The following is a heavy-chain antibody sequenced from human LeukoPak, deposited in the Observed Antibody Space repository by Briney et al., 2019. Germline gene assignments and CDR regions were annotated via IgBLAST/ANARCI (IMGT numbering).Heavy chain of an antibody. J-gene: IGHJ3*02. Sequence: ASVKVSCKASGYTFTGYYMHWVRQAPGQGLEWMGWISAYNGNTNYAQKLQGRVTMTTDTSTSTAYMELRSLRSDDTAVYYCARDSYYDFWSGYSHDAFDIWGQGTMVTVSS. V-gene: IGHV1-18*04. CDR1: GYTFTGYY. CDR2: ISAYNGNT. CDR3: ARDSYYDFWSGYSHDAFDI. D-gene: IGHD3-3*01.